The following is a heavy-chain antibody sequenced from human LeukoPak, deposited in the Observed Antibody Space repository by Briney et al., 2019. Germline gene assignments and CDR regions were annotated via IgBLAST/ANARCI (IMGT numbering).Heavy chain of an antibody. CDR3: ARLYSGTNTNY. J-gene: IGHJ4*02. V-gene: IGHV3-74*01. CDR1: GFTFSSYA. D-gene: IGHD1-26*01. Sequence: GGSLRLSSAASGFTFSSYAMSWVRQAPGKGLVWVSRINSDGSSTSYADSVKGRFTVSRDNAKNSLYLQMNSLRDEDTAVYYCARLYSGTNTNYWGQGTLVTVSS. CDR2: INSDGSST.